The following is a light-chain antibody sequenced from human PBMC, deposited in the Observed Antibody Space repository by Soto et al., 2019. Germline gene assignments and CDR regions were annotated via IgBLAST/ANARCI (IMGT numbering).Light chain of an antibody. CDR3: QQYNSYST. Sequence: DIQMTQSPSTLSASVGDRVTITCRASQSISSWLAWYQQKPGKAPKLLIYKASSLESGVPSRFSGSGSGTEFTLTISSLHPDDFATHYCQQYNSYSTVGQGTRLEIK. CDR2: KAS. J-gene: IGKJ5*01. CDR1: QSISSW. V-gene: IGKV1-5*03.